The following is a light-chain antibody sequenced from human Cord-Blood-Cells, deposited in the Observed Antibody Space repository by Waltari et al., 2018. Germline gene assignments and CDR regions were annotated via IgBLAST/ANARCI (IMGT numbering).Light chain of an antibody. Sequence: DIQMTQSPSYLSASVGHRVTITCLASQGISNSLAWYPQQPGKFPQLLIYAASALQSGVPSRFSGSGSVTDFTLTISSLQPEDVATYYCQKYSSAPFTFGPGTKVDIK. V-gene: IGKV1-27*01. CDR1: QGISNS. CDR3: QKYSSAPFT. CDR2: AAS. J-gene: IGKJ3*01.